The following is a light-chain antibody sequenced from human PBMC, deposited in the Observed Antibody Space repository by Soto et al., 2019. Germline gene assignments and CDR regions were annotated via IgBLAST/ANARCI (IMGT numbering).Light chain of an antibody. J-gene: IGKJ1*01. CDR3: QQYNNWPPWT. CDR2: GAS. CDR1: QSVSSN. Sequence: EIVMTQSPATLSVSPGERATLSCRASQSVSSNLAWYQQKPGQAPRLLIYGASTRATGIPARFSGSGSGTEFTLTISCVQSEDFAVYYCQQYNNWPPWTFGQGTKVEIK. V-gene: IGKV3-15*01.